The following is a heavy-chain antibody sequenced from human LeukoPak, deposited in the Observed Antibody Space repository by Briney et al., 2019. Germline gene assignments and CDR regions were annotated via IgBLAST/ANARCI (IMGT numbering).Heavy chain of an antibody. J-gene: IGHJ4*02. CDR1: GVSVSSGSYY. CDR2: IYYSGST. Sequence: SETLSLTCTVSGVSVSSGSYYWGWIRQPPGKGLEWIGSIYYSGSTYYNPSLKSRVTISVDTSKNQFSLKLSSVTAADTAVYYCARESPDIVVVPAAPIDYWGQGTLVTVSS. D-gene: IGHD2-2*01. V-gene: IGHV4-39*07. CDR3: ARESPDIVVVPAAPIDY.